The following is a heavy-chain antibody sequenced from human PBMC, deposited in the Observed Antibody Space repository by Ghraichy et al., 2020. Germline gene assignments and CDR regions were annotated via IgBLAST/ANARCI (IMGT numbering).Heavy chain of an antibody. J-gene: IGHJ3*01. Sequence: ASVKVSCKASGYTFTSYYMHWVRQVPGQGLEWMGMINPSGGSTTYAQRFQDRITMTRDTSTTTVYMELSSLRSEDTAVYYCARDRDFWSGYSGPTNFDVWGPGTMVTVSS. D-gene: IGHD3-3*01. CDR2: INPSGGST. V-gene: IGHV1-46*01. CDR1: GYTFTSYY. CDR3: ARDRDFWSGYSGPTNFDV.